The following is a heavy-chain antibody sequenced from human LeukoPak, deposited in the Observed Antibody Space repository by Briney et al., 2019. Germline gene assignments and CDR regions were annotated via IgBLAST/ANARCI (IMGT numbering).Heavy chain of an antibody. CDR3: ARGQRITIFGVVTGFFRDV. CDR1: GFTFSSYS. CDR2: INHSGST. Sequence: GSLRLSCAASGFTFSSYSMNWVRQPPGKGLEWIGEINHSGSTNYNPSLKSRVTISVDTSKNQFSLKLSSVTAADTAVYYCARGQRITIFGVVTGFFRDVWGKGTTVTVSS. J-gene: IGHJ6*04. V-gene: IGHV4-34*01. D-gene: IGHD3-3*01.